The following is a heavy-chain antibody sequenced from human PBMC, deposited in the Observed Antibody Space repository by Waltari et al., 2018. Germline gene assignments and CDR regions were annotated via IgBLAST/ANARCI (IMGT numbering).Heavy chain of an antibody. CDR2: INPSVGTT. D-gene: IGHD1-26*01. CDR1: GYIFGSYF. J-gene: IGHJ3*01. Sequence: QVQLVQSGAEGKKPGASVKVSCTDSGYIFGSYFFHWVRQAPGQGLEWVGVINPSVGTTKNAQKFQGRVSMTGDTSTNTVYLEMSSLRSEDTAVYYCALVGADGFDVWGQGTMLIVSS. V-gene: IGHV1-46*03. CDR3: ALVGADGFDV.